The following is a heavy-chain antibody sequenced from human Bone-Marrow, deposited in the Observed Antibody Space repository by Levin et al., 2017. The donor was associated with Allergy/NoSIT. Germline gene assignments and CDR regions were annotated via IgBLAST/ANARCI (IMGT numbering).Heavy chain of an antibody. J-gene: IGHJ6*03. CDR2: MYSGGAK. CDR1: GFTVSSQY. V-gene: IGHV3-66*02. CDR3: ARTHYDILTSYMDV. D-gene: IGHD3-9*01. Sequence: GGSLRLSCAASGFTVSSQYMSWVRQAPGKALEWVSLMYSGGAKYYADSVQGRFTISRDNYKNILSLQMNSLRTDDTAWYYCARTHYDILTSYMDVWGKGTTVTVSS.